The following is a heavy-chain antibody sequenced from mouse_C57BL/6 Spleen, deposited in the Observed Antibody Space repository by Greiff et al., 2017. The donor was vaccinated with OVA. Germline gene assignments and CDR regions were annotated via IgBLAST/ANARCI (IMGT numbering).Heavy chain of an antibody. D-gene: IGHD4-1*01. Sequence: EVHLVESGEGLVKPGGSLKLSCAASGFTFSSYAMSWVRQTPEKRLEWVAYISSGGDYIYYADTVKGRFTISRDNARNTLYLQMSSLKSEDTAMYYCTRGDWDSWYFDVWGTGTTVTVSS. CDR2: ISSGGDYI. CDR1: GFTFSSYA. CDR3: TRGDWDSWYFDV. J-gene: IGHJ1*03. V-gene: IGHV5-9-1*02.